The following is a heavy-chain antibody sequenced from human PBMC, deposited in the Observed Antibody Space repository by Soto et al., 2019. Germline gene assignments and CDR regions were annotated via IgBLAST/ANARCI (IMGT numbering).Heavy chain of an antibody. CDR2: ISGSGGST. V-gene: IGHV3-23*01. D-gene: IGHD5-12*01. CDR1: GFTFSSYA. J-gene: IGHJ6*03. CDR3: AKDPFIVATTYYYYMDV. Sequence: WGSLRLCCAASGFTFSSYAMGWVRQAPGKGLEWVSAISGSGGSTYYADSVKGRFTISRDNSKNTLYLQMNSLRAEDTAVYYCAKDPFIVATTYYYYMDVWGKGTTVTVSS.